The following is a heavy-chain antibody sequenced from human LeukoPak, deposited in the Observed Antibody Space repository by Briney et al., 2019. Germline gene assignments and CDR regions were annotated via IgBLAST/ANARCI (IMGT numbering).Heavy chain of an antibody. CDR3: ASMDYGDLNDAFDI. D-gene: IGHD4-17*01. V-gene: IGHV4-39*07. Sequence: SETLSLTCTVSGGSINTPNYYWGWIRQPPGKGLEWIGSIYYSGSTNYNPSLKSRVTISVDTSKNQFSLKLSSVTAADTAVYYCASMDYGDLNDAFDIWGQGTMVTVSS. CDR1: GGSINTPNYY. CDR2: IYYSGST. J-gene: IGHJ3*02.